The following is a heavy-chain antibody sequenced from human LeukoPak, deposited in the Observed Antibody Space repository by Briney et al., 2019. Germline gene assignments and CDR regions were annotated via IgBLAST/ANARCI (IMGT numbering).Heavy chain of an antibody. D-gene: IGHD2-8*01. CDR2: IYYSGST. CDR3: AGALVASNGGFDY. J-gene: IGHJ4*02. Sequence: SETLSLTCTVSGGSISSSSYYWGWIRQPPGKGLEWIGSIYYSGSTYYNPSLKSRVTISVDTSKNQFSLKLSSVTAADTAVYYCAGALVASNGGFDYWGQGTLVTVSS. V-gene: IGHV4-39*01. CDR1: GGSISSSSYY.